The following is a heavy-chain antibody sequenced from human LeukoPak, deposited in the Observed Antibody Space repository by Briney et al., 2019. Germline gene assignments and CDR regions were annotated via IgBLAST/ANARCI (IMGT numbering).Heavy chain of an antibody. CDR3: ARTAGTRNGFDY. Sequence: SETLSLTCTVSGGSISSSSYYWGWIRQPPGKGLEWIGSIYYSGSTCYNPSLKSRVTISVDTSKNQFSLKLSSVTAADTAVYYCARTAGTRNGFDYWGQGTLVTVSS. CDR2: IYYSGST. D-gene: IGHD6-13*01. CDR1: GGSISSSSYY. J-gene: IGHJ4*02. V-gene: IGHV4-39*01.